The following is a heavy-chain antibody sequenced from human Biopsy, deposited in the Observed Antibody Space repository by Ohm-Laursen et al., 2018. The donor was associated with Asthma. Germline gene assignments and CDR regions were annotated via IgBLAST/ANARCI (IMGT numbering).Heavy chain of an antibody. CDR1: GGTFRTYA. V-gene: IGHV1-69*13. Sequence: SVKVSCNASGGTFRTYAFNWVRQAPGQGLEWMGGIIPMYGVPKVAQKFQGRVTITADESTSTAYMEMSSLRSEDTAVYYCARGYSGTDRIVYYYSGLDVWGQGTTVTVSS. J-gene: IGHJ6*02. CDR3: ARGYSGTDRIVYYYSGLDV. D-gene: IGHD5-12*01. CDR2: IIPMYGVP.